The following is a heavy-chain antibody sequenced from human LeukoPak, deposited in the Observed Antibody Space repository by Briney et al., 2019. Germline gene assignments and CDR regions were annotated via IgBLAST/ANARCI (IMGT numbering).Heavy chain of an antibody. CDR2: ISSSSSTI. J-gene: IGHJ4*02. Sequence: GGSLRLSCAASGFTFSSCSMNWVRQAPGKGLEWVSYISSSSSTIYYADSVKGRFTISRDNAKNSLYLQMNSLRDEDTAVYYCARDRYYYGSGSYLDWGQGTLVTVSS. CDR3: ARDRYYYGSGSYLD. CDR1: GFTFSSCS. V-gene: IGHV3-48*02. D-gene: IGHD3-10*01.